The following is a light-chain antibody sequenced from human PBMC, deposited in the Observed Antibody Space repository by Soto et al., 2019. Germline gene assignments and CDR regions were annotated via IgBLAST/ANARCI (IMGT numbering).Light chain of an antibody. J-gene: IGKJ1*01. CDR2: GAS. V-gene: IGKV3-20*01. CDR3: QQYGSSPWT. Sequence: EIVLTQSPGTLSLSPVEIATLCSSARQSVSSSYLAWYQQKPGQAPRLLIYGASSRATGIPDRFSGSGSGTDFTLTISRLEPEDFAVYYCQQYGSSPWTFGQGTKVDIK. CDR1: QSVSSSY.